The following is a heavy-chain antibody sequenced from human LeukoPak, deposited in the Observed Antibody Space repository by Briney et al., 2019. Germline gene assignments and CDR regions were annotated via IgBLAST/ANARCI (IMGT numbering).Heavy chain of an antibody. Sequence: PGGSLRLSCAASGFTLSSYSMNWVRQAPGKGLEWVSSISSSSSYIYYADSVKGRFTISRDNAKNSLYLQMNSLRAEDTAVYYCARDRVAATVTDIWGQGTMVTVSS. CDR3: ARDRVAATVTDI. CDR1: GFTLSSYS. CDR2: ISSSSSYI. V-gene: IGHV3-21*01. J-gene: IGHJ3*02. D-gene: IGHD2-15*01.